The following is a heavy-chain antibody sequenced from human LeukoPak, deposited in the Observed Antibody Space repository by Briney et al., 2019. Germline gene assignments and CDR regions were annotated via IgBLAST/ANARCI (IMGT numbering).Heavy chain of an antibody. CDR1: GDSITYFY. CDR3: ARYYYDNSGDFEK. D-gene: IGHD3-22*01. J-gene: IGHJ4*01. CDR2: VSSSGST. Sequence: SETLSLTCSVSGDSITYFYWSWIRQAAGKGLEWIGRVSSSGSTDYNASLKSRVTISVDTSKNQFSLKLSSVTAADTAVYYCARYYYDNSGDFEKWGHGTLVTVS. V-gene: IGHV4-4*07.